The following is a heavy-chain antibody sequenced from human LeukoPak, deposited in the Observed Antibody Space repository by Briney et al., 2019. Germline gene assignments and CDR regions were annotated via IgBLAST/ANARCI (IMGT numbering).Heavy chain of an antibody. Sequence: SETLSLTCTVSGGSISSYYWSWIRQPPGKGLEWIGYIYYSGSTNYNPSLKSRVTISVDTSKNQFSLKLSSVTAADTAVYYCARLRGYDSSGYYIDAFDIWGQGTMVTVSS. V-gene: IGHV4-59*08. CDR2: IYYSGST. J-gene: IGHJ3*02. CDR3: ARLRGYDSSGYYIDAFDI. D-gene: IGHD3-22*01. CDR1: GGSISSYY.